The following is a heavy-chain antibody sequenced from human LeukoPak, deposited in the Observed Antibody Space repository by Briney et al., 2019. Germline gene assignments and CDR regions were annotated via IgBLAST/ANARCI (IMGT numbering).Heavy chain of an antibody. D-gene: IGHD1-26*01. J-gene: IGHJ6*02. CDR3: AKDRSYTSYYYYYYGMDV. Sequence: GGSLRLSCAASGFTFSSYAMSWVRQAPGKGLELVSAISGSGGSTYYADSVKGRFTISRDNSKNTLYLQMNSLRAEDTAVYYCAKDRSYTSYYYYYYGMDVWGQGTTVTVSS. CDR1: GFTFSSYA. V-gene: IGHV3-23*01. CDR2: ISGSGGST.